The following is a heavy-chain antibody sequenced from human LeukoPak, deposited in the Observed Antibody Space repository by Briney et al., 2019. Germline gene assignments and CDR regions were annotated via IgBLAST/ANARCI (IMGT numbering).Heavy chain of an antibody. V-gene: IGHV4-30-4*01. CDR3: ARGLNVLLWFGELEY. CDR1: RGSVSSDDYY. J-gene: IGHJ4*02. CDR2: TFYSGNT. D-gene: IGHD3-10*01. Sequence: SETLSLTCTASRGSVSSDDYYWSWVRQPPGKGLEWIGYTFYSGNTDYNPSLKSRVTISADTSKNQFFLRLPSVTTADPAVYYCARGLNVLLWFGELEYWGRGALVTVSS.